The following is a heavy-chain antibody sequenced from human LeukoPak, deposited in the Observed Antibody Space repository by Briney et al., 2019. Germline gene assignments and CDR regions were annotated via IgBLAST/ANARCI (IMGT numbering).Heavy chain of an antibody. CDR3: ARDPRWYSSSYGWFDP. CDR1: GFALNSYS. V-gene: IGHV3-48*04. Sequence: GRSLRLSCAASGFALNSYSLSWVRQAPGKGLEWVSYISSSGSSIYYADSVKGRFTISRDNAKNSLYPQMNSLRAEDTAVYYCARDPRWYSSSYGWFDPWGQGTLVTVSS. J-gene: IGHJ5*02. D-gene: IGHD6-13*01. CDR2: ISSSGSSI.